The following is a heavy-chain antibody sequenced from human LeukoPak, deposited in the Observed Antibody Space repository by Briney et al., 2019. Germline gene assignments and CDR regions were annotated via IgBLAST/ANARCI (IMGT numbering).Heavy chain of an antibody. CDR1: GFTVSSYA. V-gene: IGHV3-23*01. CDR3: AKGPSGGYQLPLEH. J-gene: IGHJ5*02. D-gene: IGHD2-2*01. Sequence: GRSLRLACAAAGFTVSSYAMSWVRQAPGRGLEWGSAISGSGGSTYYADSVECRFTISRDNSKNTLYLQMTSLRAEDTAVYYCAKGPSGGYQLPLEHWGQGTLVTVSS. CDR2: ISGSGGST.